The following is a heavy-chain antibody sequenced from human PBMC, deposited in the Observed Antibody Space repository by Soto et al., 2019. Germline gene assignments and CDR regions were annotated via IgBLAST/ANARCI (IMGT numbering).Heavy chain of an antibody. V-gene: IGHV1-46*01. J-gene: IGHJ6*01. CDR1: GYTFTSYY. CDR3: ARPQIARHYYYGMDV. Sequence: QVQLVQSGAEVKKPGASEKVSCKASGYTFTSYYMHWERQGPGQGLEWMGIINPGGTTTDYAQKFPGRVTMARDTSTSTYYMDLSSLRSEDTAVYSCARPQIARHYYYGMDVWGQGTTVAVSA. CDR2: INPGGTTT.